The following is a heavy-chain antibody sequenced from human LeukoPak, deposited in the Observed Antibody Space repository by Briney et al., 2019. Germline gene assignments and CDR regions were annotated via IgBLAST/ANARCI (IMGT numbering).Heavy chain of an antibody. CDR3: AKDRGGTNYYYMDV. Sequence: PGGSLRLSCAASGFTFSSYGMHWVRQAPGKGLEWVAFIRYDGSNKYYADSVKGRFTIFRDNSKNTLYLQMNSLRAQDTAVYYCAKDRGGTNYYYMDVWGKGTTVTISS. J-gene: IGHJ6*03. D-gene: IGHD2-15*01. CDR2: IRYDGSNK. V-gene: IGHV3-30*02. CDR1: GFTFSSYG.